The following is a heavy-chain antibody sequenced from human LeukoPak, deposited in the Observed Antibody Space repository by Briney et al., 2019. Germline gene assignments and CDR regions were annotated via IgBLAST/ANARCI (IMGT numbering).Heavy chain of an antibody. D-gene: IGHD3-22*01. Sequence: GGSLRLSCAASGFTFDDYAMHWVRQAPGKGLEWVSGISWNSGSIGYADSVKGRFTISRDNAKNSLYLQMNGLRAEDTALYYCARDENYDSSGYYDYWGQGTLVTVSS. V-gene: IGHV3-9*01. CDR3: ARDENYDSSGYYDY. CDR2: ISWNSGSI. CDR1: GFTFDDYA. J-gene: IGHJ4*02.